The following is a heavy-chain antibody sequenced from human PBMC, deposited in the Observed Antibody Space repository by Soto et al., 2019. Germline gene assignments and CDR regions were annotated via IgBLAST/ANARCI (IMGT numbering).Heavy chain of an antibody. CDR1: GGTFSSYA. V-gene: IGHV1-69*01. CDR3: ARVPYDILTGYYNYYYYGMDV. D-gene: IGHD3-9*01. Sequence: QVPLVQSGAEVKKPGSSVKVSCKASGGTFSSYAISWVRQAPGQGLEWMGGIIPIFGTANYAQKFQGRVTITADESTSTAYMELSSLRSEDTAVYYCARVPYDILTGYYNYYYYGMDVWGQGTTVTVSS. CDR2: IIPIFGTA. J-gene: IGHJ6*02.